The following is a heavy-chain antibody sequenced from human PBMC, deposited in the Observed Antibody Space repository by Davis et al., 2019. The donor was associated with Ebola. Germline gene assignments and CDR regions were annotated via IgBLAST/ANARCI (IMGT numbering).Heavy chain of an antibody. V-gene: IGHV1-18*01. J-gene: IGHJ4*02. CDR3: ARRDYGDYGAF. CDR2: ISAFSGNT. CDR1: GYTFTSYG. Sequence: AASVKVSCKASGYTFTSYGISWVRQAPGQGLEWMGWISAFSGNTNYAQKLQGRVTMTTDTSTSTAYMELRSLRSDDTAVYYCARRDYGDYGAFWGQGILVTVSS. D-gene: IGHD4-17*01.